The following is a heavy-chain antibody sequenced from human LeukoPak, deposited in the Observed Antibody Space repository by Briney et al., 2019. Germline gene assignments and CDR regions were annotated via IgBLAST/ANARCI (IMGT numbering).Heavy chain of an antibody. Sequence: PGGSLRLSCAASGFTFSSYAMSWVRQAPGKGLEWVSAISGSGGSTYYADSVEGRFTISRDNSKNTLYLQMNSLRAEDTAVYYCAKLFASYGYGWSYYDSSGKEYYFDYWGQGTLVTVSS. V-gene: IGHV3-23*01. D-gene: IGHD3-22*01. CDR1: GFTFSSYA. J-gene: IGHJ4*02. CDR2: ISGSGGST. CDR3: AKLFASYGYGWSYYDSSGKEYYFDY.